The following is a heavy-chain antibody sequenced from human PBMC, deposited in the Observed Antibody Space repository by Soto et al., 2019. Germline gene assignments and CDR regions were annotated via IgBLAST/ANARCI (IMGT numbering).Heavy chain of an antibody. Sequence: SETLSLTCTVSGGSISSYYWSWIRQPPGKGLEWIGYIYYSGSTNYNPSLKSRVTISVDTSKNQFSLKLSSVTAADTAVYYCARAQYSSGWYEGRNWFDPWGRGTLVTVSS. D-gene: IGHD6-19*01. CDR3: ARAQYSSGWYEGRNWFDP. J-gene: IGHJ5*02. CDR2: IYYSGST. CDR1: GGSISSYY. V-gene: IGHV4-59*01.